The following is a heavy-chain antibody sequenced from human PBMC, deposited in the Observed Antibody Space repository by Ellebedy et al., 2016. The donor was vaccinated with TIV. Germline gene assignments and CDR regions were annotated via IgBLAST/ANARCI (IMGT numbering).Heavy chain of an antibody. CDR3: SSWKY. CDR1: GFTFSSYG. V-gene: IGHV3-30*03. J-gene: IGHJ4*02. CDR2: ISSDAYNT. D-gene: IGHD1-1*01. Sequence: GESLKISCAASGFTFSSYGMHWVRQAPGKGLEWVALISSDAYNTYYSDSVKGRFTISRDNSKNTLFLQMNSLRAEDTAVYYCSSWKYWGQGALVTVSS.